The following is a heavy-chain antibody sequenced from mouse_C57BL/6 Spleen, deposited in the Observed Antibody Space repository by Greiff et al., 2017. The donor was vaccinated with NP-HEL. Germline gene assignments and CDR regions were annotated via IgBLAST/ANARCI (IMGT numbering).Heavy chain of an antibody. V-gene: IGHV5-17*01. D-gene: IGHD1-1*01. CDR1: GFTFSDYG. CDR2: ISSGSSTI. CDR3: ARDYYGRSYVYFDY. J-gene: IGHJ2*01. Sequence: EVKLVESGGGLVKPGGSLKLSCAASGFTFSDYGMHWVRQAPEKGLEWVAYISSGSSTIYYADTVKGRFTISRDNAKNTLFLQMTSLRSEDTAMYYCARDYYGRSYVYFDYWGQGTTLTVSS.